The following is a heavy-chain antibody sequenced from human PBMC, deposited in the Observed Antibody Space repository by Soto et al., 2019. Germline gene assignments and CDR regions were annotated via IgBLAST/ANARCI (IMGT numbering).Heavy chain of an antibody. Sequence: ASVKVSCKASGYTSTTQNINWVRQATGQGLEWMGWMNPNSGTTGYAQKFQDRLTLTRDTSITTAYMELGSLTSDDTAVYSCVRYGVAAAYWGQGTPSTVSS. J-gene: IGHJ4*02. V-gene: IGHV1-8*02. D-gene: IGHD2-8*01. CDR1: GYTSTTQN. CDR2: MNPNSGTT. CDR3: VRYGVAAAY.